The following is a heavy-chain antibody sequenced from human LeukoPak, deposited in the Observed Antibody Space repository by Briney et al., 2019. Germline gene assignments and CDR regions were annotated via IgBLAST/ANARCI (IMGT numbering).Heavy chain of an antibody. J-gene: IGHJ4*02. V-gene: IGHV4-59*08. Sequence: SETLSLTCAVSGVSISSYDWSWIRQPPGKGLEWIGYIYYSGSTNYNPSLKSRVTISVDTSKNQFSLKLSSVTAADTAVYHCARHGYLLGASDYWGQGTLVTVSS. D-gene: IGHD2-2*03. CDR3: ARHGYLLGASDY. CDR1: GVSISSYD. CDR2: IYYSGST.